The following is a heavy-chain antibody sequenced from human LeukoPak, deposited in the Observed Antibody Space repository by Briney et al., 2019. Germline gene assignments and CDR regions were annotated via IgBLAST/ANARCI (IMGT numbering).Heavy chain of an antibody. CDR2: ISHSGST. CDR1: GGSFSGYY. CDR3: ARGDYYYGMDV. J-gene: IGHJ6*04. Sequence: SETLSLTCAVYGGSFSGYYWSWIRQPPGKGLEWIGEISHSGSTNYNPSLKSRVTISVDTSKNQFSLKLSSVTAADTAVYYCARGDYYYGMDVWGKGTTVTVSS. V-gene: IGHV4-34*01.